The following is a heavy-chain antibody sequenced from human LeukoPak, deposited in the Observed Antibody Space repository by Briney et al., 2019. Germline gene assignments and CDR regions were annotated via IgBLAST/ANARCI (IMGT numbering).Heavy chain of an antibody. CDR3: ARVYYYDSSGPSSYFDY. CDR2: IYYSGST. Sequence: SETLSLTCTVSGGSISSYYWSWIRQPPGKGLEWIRYIYYSGSTNYNPSLKSRVTISVDTSKNQFSLKLSSVTAADTAVYYCARVYYYDSSGPSSYFDYWGQGTLVTVSS. V-gene: IGHV4-59*01. D-gene: IGHD3-22*01. J-gene: IGHJ4*02. CDR1: GGSISSYY.